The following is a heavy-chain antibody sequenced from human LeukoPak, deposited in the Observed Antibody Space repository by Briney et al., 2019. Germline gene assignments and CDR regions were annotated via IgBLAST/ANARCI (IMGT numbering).Heavy chain of an antibody. CDR2: MNPNSGNT. CDR3: ARDSSGWYHWFDP. D-gene: IGHD6-19*01. V-gene: IGHV1-8*02. CDR1: GYTFNSHG. J-gene: IGHJ5*02. Sequence: GASVKVSCKASGYTFNSHGISWVRQATGQGLEWMGWMNPNSGNTGYAQKFQGRVTMTRNTSISTAYMELSSLRSEDTAVYYCARDSSGWYHWFDPWGQGTLVTVSS.